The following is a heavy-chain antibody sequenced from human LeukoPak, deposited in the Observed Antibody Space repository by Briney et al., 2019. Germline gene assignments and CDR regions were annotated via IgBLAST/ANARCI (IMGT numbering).Heavy chain of an antibody. CDR1: GGSISSGGYS. CDR3: ARDVGDYGDYYFDY. J-gene: IGHJ4*02. V-gene: IGHV4-30-2*01. Sequence: SQTLSLTCAVSGGSISSGGYSWSWIRQPPGKGMEWIGYIYHSGSTYYNPSLKSRVTISVDRSKNQFSLKLSSVTAADTAVYYCARDVGDYGDYYFDYWGQGTLVTVSS. CDR2: IYHSGST. D-gene: IGHD4-17*01.